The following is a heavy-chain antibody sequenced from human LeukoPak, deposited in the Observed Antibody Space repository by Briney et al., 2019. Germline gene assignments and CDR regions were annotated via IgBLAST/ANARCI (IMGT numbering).Heavy chain of an antibody. D-gene: IGHD3-3*01. J-gene: IGHJ4*02. Sequence: ASVKVSCKASGYTFTGYYMHWVRQAPGQGLEWMGWINPNSGGTNYAQKFQERVTITRDMSTSTAYMELSSLRSEDTAVYYCAADDFWSGYPDFDYWGQGTLVTVSS. CDR1: GYTFTGYY. CDR2: INPNSGGT. V-gene: IGHV1-2*02. CDR3: AADDFWSGYPDFDY.